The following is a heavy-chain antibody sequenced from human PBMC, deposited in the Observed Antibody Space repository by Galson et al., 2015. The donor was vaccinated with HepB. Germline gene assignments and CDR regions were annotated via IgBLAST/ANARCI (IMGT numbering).Heavy chain of an antibody. CDR2: ISSSSSYT. V-gene: IGHV3-11*05. CDR3: ARDLLPVDTAMVTGDAFDI. Sequence: SLRLSCAASGFTFSDYYMSWIRQAPGKGLEWVSYISSSSSYTNYADSVKGRFTISRDNAKNSLYLQMNSLRAEDTAVYYCARDLLPVDTAMVTGDAFDIWGQGTMVTVSS. J-gene: IGHJ3*02. D-gene: IGHD5-18*01. CDR1: GFTFSDYY.